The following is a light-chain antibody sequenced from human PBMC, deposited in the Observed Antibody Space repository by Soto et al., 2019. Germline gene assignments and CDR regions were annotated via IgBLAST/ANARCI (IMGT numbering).Light chain of an antibody. V-gene: IGKV1-9*01. Sequence: DIQLTQSPSFLSASVGDRVTITCRASQAISSYFAWYQQKPGKAPQLLIYAASTLQSGVPSRFSGKRSGTDFTLTISSLQPEDFATYYCLHHYTFPLAFGGGTKVEI. CDR3: LHHYTFPLA. CDR2: AAS. J-gene: IGKJ4*01. CDR1: QAISSY.